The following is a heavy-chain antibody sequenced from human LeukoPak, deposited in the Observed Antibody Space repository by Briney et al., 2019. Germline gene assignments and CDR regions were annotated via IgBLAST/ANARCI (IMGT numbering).Heavy chain of an antibody. CDR3: ARGSVSNNWYTQFDY. Sequence: ASVKVSCKGSGYTFTNYGIAWVRQAPGQGLEWMGWINAGNGNTKYSQNFQGRVTITRDTSASAAYMELSSLRSEDTAVYYCARGSVSNNWYTQFDYWGQGTLVTVSS. J-gene: IGHJ4*02. CDR1: GYTFTNYG. CDR2: INAGNGNT. D-gene: IGHD6-13*01. V-gene: IGHV1-3*01.